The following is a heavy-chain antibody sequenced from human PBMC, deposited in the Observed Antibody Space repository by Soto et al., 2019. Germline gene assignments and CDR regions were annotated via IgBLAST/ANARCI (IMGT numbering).Heavy chain of an antibody. J-gene: IGHJ4*02. Sequence: SVKVSCKASGGTFSSYAISWVRQAPGQGLEWMGGIIPIFGTANYAQKFQGRVTITADESTSTAYMELSSLRSEDTGVYYCARDSKLGGSGSHFDYWGQGTVLTVSS. V-gene: IGHV1-69*13. CDR1: GGTFSSYA. CDR3: ARDSKLGGSGSHFDY. CDR2: IIPIFGTA. D-gene: IGHD3-10*01.